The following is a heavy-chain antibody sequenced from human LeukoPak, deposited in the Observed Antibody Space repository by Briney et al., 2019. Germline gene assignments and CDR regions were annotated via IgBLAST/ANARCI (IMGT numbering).Heavy chain of an antibody. CDR1: GYTFTSYA. J-gene: IGHJ5*02. CDR2: INAGNGNT. V-gene: IGHV1-3*01. CDR3: ARGGDLLWFGELSSSNWFDP. Sequence: ASVKVSCKASGYTFTSYAMHWVRQAPGQRLEWMGWINAGNGNTKYSQKFQGRVTITRDTSASTAYMELSSLRSEDTAVYYCARGGDLLWFGELSSSNWFDPWGQGTLVTVSS. D-gene: IGHD3-10*01.